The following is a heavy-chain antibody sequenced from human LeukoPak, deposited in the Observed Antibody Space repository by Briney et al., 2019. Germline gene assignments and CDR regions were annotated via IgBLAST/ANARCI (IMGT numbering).Heavy chain of an antibody. V-gene: IGHV4-30-2*01. CDR2: IYDTGST. D-gene: IGHD2-15*01. CDR3: AGTLTCSGGTCYSANWFDP. CDR1: GGSIGSGTHS. J-gene: IGHJ5*02. Sequence: SETLSLTCAVSGGSIGSGTHSWSWIRQPPGKGLEWIGYIYDTGSTYYNPSLKSRVTISLDRSKDQFSLNLSSVTAADTAVYYFAGTLTCSGGTCYSANWFDPWGQGTLVTVSS.